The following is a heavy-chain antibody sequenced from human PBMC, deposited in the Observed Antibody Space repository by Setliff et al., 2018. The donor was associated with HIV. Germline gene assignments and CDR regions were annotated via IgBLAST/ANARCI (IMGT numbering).Heavy chain of an antibody. V-gene: IGHV1-2*02. D-gene: IGHD3-10*01. CDR2: IKPNRGVT. CDR3: ARARDGSNFGLKY. J-gene: IGHJ4*02. CDR1: GFAFTNFH. Sequence: ASVKVSCKASGFAFTNFHIHWVRQAPGQGLEWMGSIKPNRGVTKYAQTFQGRVTMTRDTSISTAYMELSRLRSDDTAVYFCARARDGSNFGLKYWGEGTLVTVSS.